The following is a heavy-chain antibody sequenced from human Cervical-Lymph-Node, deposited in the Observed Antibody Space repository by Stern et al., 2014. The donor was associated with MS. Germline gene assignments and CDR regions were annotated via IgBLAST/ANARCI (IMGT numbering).Heavy chain of an antibody. CDR3: ARGEEQLQRPATVGD. J-gene: IGHJ4*02. D-gene: IGHD1-1*01. V-gene: IGHV3-30*04. Sequence: QVQLVQSGGGVVQPGRSLGLSCAASGFTFSRFAMHWVRQAPGQGLEWGAVTSKRGTKEYYADSVKGRFTISRDNSNNMMYLQLNSLRVEDTAVYYCARGEEQLQRPATVGDWGQGTLVIVSS. CDR2: TSKRGTKE. CDR1: GFTFSRFA.